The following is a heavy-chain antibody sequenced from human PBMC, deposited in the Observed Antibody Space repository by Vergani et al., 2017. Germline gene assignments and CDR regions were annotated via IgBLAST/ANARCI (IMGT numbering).Heavy chain of an antibody. D-gene: IGHD2-21*02. CDR3: AKDVIPYCGGDCPADF. CDR2: INWGGGST. V-gene: IGHV3-43*02. Sequence: DVHLAESGGGFFQPGGSLRLSCSASGFSFNSYWMHWVRQVPGKGLLWVSLINWGGGSTYYADSVKGRFTISRDNSKTSLYLQMNSLTTEDTALYFCAKDVIPYCGGDCPADFWGLGTLVTVSS. CDR1: GFSFNSYW. J-gene: IGHJ4*02.